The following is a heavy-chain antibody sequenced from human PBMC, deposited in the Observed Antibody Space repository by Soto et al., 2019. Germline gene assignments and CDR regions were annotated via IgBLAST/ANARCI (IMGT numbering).Heavy chain of an antibody. J-gene: IGHJ4*02. V-gene: IGHV1-18*01. CDR3: GRDGRLDCTNGVCYGTY. CDR2: ISAYNGNT. D-gene: IGHD2-8*01. Sequence: ASVKVSCKASGYTFTSYGISWVRQAPGQGLEWMGWISAYNGNTNYAQKLQGRVTMTTDTSTSTAYMELRSLRSDDTAVYYCGRDGRLDCTNGVCYGTYWGQGTLVTVSS. CDR1: GYTFTSYG.